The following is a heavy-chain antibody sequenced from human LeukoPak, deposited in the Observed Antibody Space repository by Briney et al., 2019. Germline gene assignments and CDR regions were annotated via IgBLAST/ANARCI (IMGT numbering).Heavy chain of an antibody. Sequence: PGGSLRVSCAASGFTLSYYWMSWVRQAPGKGLEWVANINQDGSEEQYVDSIKGRFTISRDNAKNSLYLQMNSLRAEDTAVYYCARDRGYSGYALADYWGQGTLVTVSS. J-gene: IGHJ4*02. D-gene: IGHD5-12*01. CDR3: ARDRGYSGYALADY. V-gene: IGHV3-7*01. CDR2: INQDGSEE. CDR1: GFTLSYYW.